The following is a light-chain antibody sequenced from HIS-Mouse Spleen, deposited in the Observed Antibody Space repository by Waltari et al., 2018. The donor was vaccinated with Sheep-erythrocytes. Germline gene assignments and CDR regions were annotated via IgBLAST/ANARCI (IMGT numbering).Light chain of an antibody. V-gene: IGKV1-6*01. CDR3: LQDYNYPYT. CDR2: AAS. CDR1: QGIRND. Sequence: AIQMPQPPSSLSASVGDRVTITCRASQGIRNDLGWYQQKPGKAPKVLIYAASSLQSAVPSRFSGSGSGTDFTLTISSLQPEDFATYYCLQDYNYPYTFGQGTKLEIK. J-gene: IGKJ2*01.